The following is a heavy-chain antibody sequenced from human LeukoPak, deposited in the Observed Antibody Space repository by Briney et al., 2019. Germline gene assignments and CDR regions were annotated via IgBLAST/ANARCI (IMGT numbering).Heavy chain of an antibody. Sequence: GEALEICCEGSGYIFTSYWIGGGRQVPGKGLEWMGINYPGDSDTRYGPSFQGHATISTDKSISTAYLQSSSLKASDTAMYYCARLRGRYPLWFGEDGYYMDVWGKGTTVTISS. D-gene: IGHD3-10*01. V-gene: IGHV5-51*01. CDR1: GYIFTSYW. CDR2: NYPGDSDT. CDR3: ARLRGRYPLWFGEDGYYMDV. J-gene: IGHJ6*03.